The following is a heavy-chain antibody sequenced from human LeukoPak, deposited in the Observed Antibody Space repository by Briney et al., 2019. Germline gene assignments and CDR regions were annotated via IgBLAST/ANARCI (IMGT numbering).Heavy chain of an antibody. CDR3: AKDPDSSGYAYYFDY. J-gene: IGHJ4*02. CDR1: GFTFSSYG. CDR2: ISGSGGRT. D-gene: IGHD3-22*01. V-gene: IGHV3-23*01. Sequence: GGSLRLSCAASGFTFSSYGMSWVRQAPGKGLEWVSAISGSGGRTYYADSVKGRFTISRDNSKNTLYLQMNSLRAEDTAVYYCAKDPDSSGYAYYFDYWGQGTLVTVSS.